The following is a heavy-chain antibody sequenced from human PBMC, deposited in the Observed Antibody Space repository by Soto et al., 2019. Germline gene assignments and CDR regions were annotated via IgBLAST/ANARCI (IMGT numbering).Heavy chain of an antibody. CDR2: LNPDTAST. V-gene: IGHV1-3*01. J-gene: IGHJ4*02. Sequence: QVQLVQSGAEVKKPGASVTVSCKASGYSFANYTIHWVRQVAGQGLEWMGWLNPDTASTKFSPKFQGRVIITRDKSANTAFMQLTSLTSEDTALYYCARGGGYYGSGAYYRGYFDHWGLGTLVAVSS. CDR3: ARGGGYYGSGAYYRGYFDH. CDR1: GYSFANYT. D-gene: IGHD3-10*01.